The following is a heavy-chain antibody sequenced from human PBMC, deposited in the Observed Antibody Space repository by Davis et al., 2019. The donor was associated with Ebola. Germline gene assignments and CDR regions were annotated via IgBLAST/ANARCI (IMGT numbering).Heavy chain of an antibody. V-gene: IGHV4-59*01. J-gene: IGHJ3*02. CDR3: AREGSSSWNDAFDI. D-gene: IGHD6-13*01. CDR1: GGSISSYY. Sequence: SETLSLTCTVSGGSISSYYWSWIRQPPGKGLEWIGYIYYSGSTNYNPSLKSRVTISVDTSKNQFSLKLSSVTAADTAVYYCAREGSSSWNDAFDIWGQGTMVTVSS. CDR2: IYYSGST.